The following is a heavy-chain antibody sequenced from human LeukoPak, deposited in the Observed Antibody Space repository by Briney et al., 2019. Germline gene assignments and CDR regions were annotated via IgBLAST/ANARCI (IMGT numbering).Heavy chain of an antibody. CDR3: ARVIYCSGGSCYDGAWFDP. CDR2: IYQSGST. J-gene: IGHJ5*02. Sequence: SETLSLTCAVSGYSISSGYYWGWIRQPPGKGLEWIGSIYQSGSTYYNPSLKSRVTISVDTSKNQFSLKLISVTAADTPVYYCARVIYCSGGSCYDGAWFDPWGQGTLVTVSS. V-gene: IGHV4-38-2*01. CDR1: GYSISSGYY. D-gene: IGHD2-15*01.